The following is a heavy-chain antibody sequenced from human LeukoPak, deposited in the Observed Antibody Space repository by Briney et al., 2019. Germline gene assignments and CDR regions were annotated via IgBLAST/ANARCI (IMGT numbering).Heavy chain of an antibody. CDR1: GGSISSYY. Sequence: PSETLSLTCTVSGGSISSYYRSWIRQPPGKGLEWIGYIYYSGSTNYNPSLKSRVTISVDTSKNQFSLKLSSVTAADTAVYYCARERSSSWYYFDYWGQGTLVTVSS. CDR2: IYYSGST. J-gene: IGHJ4*02. CDR3: ARERSSSWYYFDY. V-gene: IGHV4-59*01. D-gene: IGHD6-13*01.